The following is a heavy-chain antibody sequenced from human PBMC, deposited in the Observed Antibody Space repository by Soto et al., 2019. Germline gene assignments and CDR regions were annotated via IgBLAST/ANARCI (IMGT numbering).Heavy chain of an antibody. CDR2: MNPNSGNT. CDR1: GYTFTSYA. D-gene: IGHD3-10*01. Sequence: GASVKVSCKASGYTFTSYAMHWVRQAPGQRLEWMGWMNPNSGNTGYAQKFQGRVTMSRDTSISTAYMELSSLRSEDTAVYYCARFMIRGVIGPWGQGTLVTVSS. V-gene: IGHV1-8*02. J-gene: IGHJ5*02. CDR3: ARFMIRGVIGP.